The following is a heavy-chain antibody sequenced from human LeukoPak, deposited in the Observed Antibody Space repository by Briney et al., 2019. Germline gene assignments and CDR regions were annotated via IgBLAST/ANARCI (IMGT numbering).Heavy chain of an antibody. V-gene: IGHV3-48*03. CDR2: ITSSGSTI. J-gene: IGHJ4*02. CDR1: GFTFSSYE. Sequence: PGGSLRLSCAVSGFTFSSYEMNWVRQAPGKGLEWLSYITSSGSTIYYADSVKGRFTISRDNAKNSLYLQMNSLRAEDTAIYYWARDRGYCRGPSCPSYFDYGGRGTLVTVSS. CDR3: ARDRGYCRGPSCPSYFDY. D-gene: IGHD2-2*01.